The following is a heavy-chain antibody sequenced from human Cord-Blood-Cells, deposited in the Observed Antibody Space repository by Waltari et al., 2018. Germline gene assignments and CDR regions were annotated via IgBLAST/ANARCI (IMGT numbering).Heavy chain of an antibody. D-gene: IGHD2-2*01. Sequence: QVQLVQSGAEVKKPGSSVKVSCKASGGTFRSYAISWVRQAAGQGLEWMGRIIPILGIANYAQKFQGRVTITADKSTSTAYMELSSLRSEDTAVYYCAGEDIVVVPAADYYYYMDVWGKGTTVTVSS. CDR2: IIPILGIA. V-gene: IGHV1-69*09. J-gene: IGHJ6*03. CDR3: AGEDIVVVPAADYYYYMDV. CDR1: GGTFRSYA.